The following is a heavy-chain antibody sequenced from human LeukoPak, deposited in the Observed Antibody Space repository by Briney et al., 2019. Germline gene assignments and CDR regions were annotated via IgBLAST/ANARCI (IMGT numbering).Heavy chain of an antibody. CDR3: AKSGSYRFDY. CDR1: GITFSGYS. Sequence: GGSLRLSCAASGITFSGYSMNWVRQAPGKGLEWVSYITSSSSTIYYADSVKGRFTISRDNAKNSLYLQMNSLRDGDTAVYYCAKSGSYRFDYWGQGTLVTVSS. D-gene: IGHD1-26*01. CDR2: ITSSSSTI. J-gene: IGHJ4*02. V-gene: IGHV3-48*02.